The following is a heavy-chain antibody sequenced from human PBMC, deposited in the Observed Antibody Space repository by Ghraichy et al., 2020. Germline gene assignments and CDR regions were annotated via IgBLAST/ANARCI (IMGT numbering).Heavy chain of an antibody. Sequence: SETLSLTCTVSGGSISSYYWSWIRQPPGKGLEWIGFIYYSGSTNYNPSLKSRVTISVDTSKNQFSLKLSSVTAADTAVYYCARRARVWTFDNWGQGTMDTGS. CDR3: ARRARVWTFDN. CDR2: IYYSGST. V-gene: IGHV4-59*08. CDR1: GGSISSYY. D-gene: IGHD2-21*01. J-gene: IGHJ3*02.